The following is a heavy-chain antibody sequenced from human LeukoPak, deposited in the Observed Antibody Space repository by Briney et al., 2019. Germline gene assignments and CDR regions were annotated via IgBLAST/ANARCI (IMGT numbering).Heavy chain of an antibody. CDR2: IKPDGSEE. CDR1: GFTFSIYW. CDR3: AKDLGATFSYYYGMDV. V-gene: IGHV3-7*01. D-gene: IGHD1-26*01. Sequence: GGSLRLSCAASGFTFSIYWMSWVRQAPGKGLEWVANIKPDGSEEYYVDSVKGRFTISRDNSKNTLYLQMNSLRAEDTAVYYCAKDLGATFSYYYGMDVWGQGTTVTVSS. J-gene: IGHJ6*02.